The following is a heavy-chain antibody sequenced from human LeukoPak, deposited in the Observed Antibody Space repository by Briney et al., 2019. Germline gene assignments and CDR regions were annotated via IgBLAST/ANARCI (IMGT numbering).Heavy chain of an antibody. CDR3: AKAGGSWLLKRGFDY. Sequence: GGSLRLSCAASGFTFSNYAMSWVRQAPGKGLEWVSAIDDSGGSTYYADSVKGRFTISRDNSKNTLYLQMNSLRAEDTAVYYCAKAGGSWLLKRGFDYWGQGTLVTVSS. CDR1: GFTFSNYA. D-gene: IGHD6-13*01. CDR2: IDDSGGST. J-gene: IGHJ4*02. V-gene: IGHV3-23*01.